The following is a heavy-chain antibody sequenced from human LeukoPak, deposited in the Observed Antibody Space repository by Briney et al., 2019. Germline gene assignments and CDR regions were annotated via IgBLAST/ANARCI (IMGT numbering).Heavy chain of an antibody. CDR2: ISRTGGST. CDR1: GFTFSSYA. D-gene: IGHD6-19*01. Sequence: GGSLRLSCAASGFTFSSYAMSWVRQAPGEGLEWVSVISRTGGSTYYADSVKGRFTISRDNSKNTLYLQMNSLRAEDTAVYYCAKAVAQYSGGWYDYWGQGTLVTVSS. V-gene: IGHV3-23*01. CDR3: AKAVAQYSGGWYDY. J-gene: IGHJ4*02.